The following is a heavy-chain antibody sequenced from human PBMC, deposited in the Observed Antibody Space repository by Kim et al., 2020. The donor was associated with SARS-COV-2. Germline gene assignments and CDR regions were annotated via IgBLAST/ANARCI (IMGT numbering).Heavy chain of an antibody. CDR1: GFSFSGSS. D-gene: IGHD3-10*01. Sequence: GGSLRLSCAASGFSFSGSSTGKGLEWVGRIRNKANSYATAYAASVKGRFTISRDDSKNTAYLQMNSLKTEDTAVYYCTRVPPDPGSYYDAFDIWGQGTMVTVSS. J-gene: IGHJ3*02. CDR2: IRNKANSYAT. V-gene: IGHV3-73*01. CDR3: TRVPPDPGSYYDAFDI.